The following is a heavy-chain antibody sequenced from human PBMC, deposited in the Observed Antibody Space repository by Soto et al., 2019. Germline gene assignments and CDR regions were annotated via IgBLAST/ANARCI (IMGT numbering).Heavy chain of an antibody. V-gene: IGHV6-1*01. CDR2: TFYRSQWHN. J-gene: IGHJ4*02. CDR3: VSEKRVVAGTREYFXH. D-gene: IGHD6-19*01. CDR1: GDSVSNNIAA. Sequence: PSQTLSLTCAISGDSVSNNIAAWSWIRQSPSRGLEWLGRTFYRSQWHNDFAESMESRIIINPDTSKNQLSLQLKSVTPEDTAVYFCVSEKRVVAGTREYFXHWGQGTLVTVSS.